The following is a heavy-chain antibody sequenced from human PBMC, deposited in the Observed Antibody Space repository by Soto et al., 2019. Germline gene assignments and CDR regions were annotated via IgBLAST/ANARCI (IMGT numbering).Heavy chain of an antibody. CDR1: GFTFSDYY. V-gene: IGHV3-11*06. Sequence: GGSLRLSCAASGFTFSDYYMSWIRQAPGKGLEWVSYISSSSSYTNYADSVKGRFTISRDNAKNSLYLQMNSLRAEDTAAYYCARDVPAVVVAGLYGMDVWGQGTTVTVSS. J-gene: IGHJ6*02. D-gene: IGHD2-15*01. CDR2: ISSSSSYT. CDR3: ARDVPAVVVAGLYGMDV.